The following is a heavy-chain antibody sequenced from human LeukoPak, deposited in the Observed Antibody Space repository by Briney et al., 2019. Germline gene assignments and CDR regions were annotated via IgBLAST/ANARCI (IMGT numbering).Heavy chain of an antibody. D-gene: IGHD2-21*01. Sequence: GGSLRLSCAASGFSFNYFWMSWVRQAPGKGLEWVANIKQDGTEKYYVDSVKGRFTISRDNAKNSLFLQMNSLRVEDTAVYYCARDLHIVGYWGQGTLVTVSS. CDR3: ARDLHIVGY. J-gene: IGHJ4*02. CDR2: IKQDGTEK. CDR1: GFSFNYFW. V-gene: IGHV3-7*01.